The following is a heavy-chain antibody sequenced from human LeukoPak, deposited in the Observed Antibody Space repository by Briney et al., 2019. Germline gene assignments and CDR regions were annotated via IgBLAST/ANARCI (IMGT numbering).Heavy chain of an antibody. D-gene: IGHD2-8*01. CDR2: ISSSSRTI. J-gene: IGHJ5*02. CDR3: ARDTVNGPFVISLDL. CDR1: GFTFSSYS. Sequence: GGSLRLSCAASGFTFSSYSMNWVRQAPGKGLEWVSYISSSSRTIYYADFVKGRFTISRDNAKNSLYLQMNSLRDEDTAVYYCARDTVNGPFVISLDLWGQGVLVTVSS. V-gene: IGHV3-48*02.